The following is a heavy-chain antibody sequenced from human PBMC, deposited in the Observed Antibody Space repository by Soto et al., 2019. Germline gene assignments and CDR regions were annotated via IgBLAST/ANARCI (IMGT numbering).Heavy chain of an antibody. D-gene: IGHD5-12*01. V-gene: IGHV4-61*08. J-gene: IGHJ6*02. Sequence: SETLSLTCPVSGGYVSSGGYYWSWLRQPPGKGLEWIGYIYYSGSTNYNPSLKSRVTISVDTSKNQFSLKLSSVTAADTAVYYCARVTVEMATYYYYYYGMDVWGQGTTVTVSS. CDR2: IYYSGST. CDR1: GGYVSSGGYY. CDR3: ARVTVEMATYYYYYYGMDV.